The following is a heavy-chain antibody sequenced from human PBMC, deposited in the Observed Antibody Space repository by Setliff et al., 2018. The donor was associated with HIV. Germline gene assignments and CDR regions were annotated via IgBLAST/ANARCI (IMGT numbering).Heavy chain of an antibody. CDR3: ALTAHNLLRGYMDV. CDR1: GGPVSTYY. V-gene: IGHV4-4*07. Sequence: ETLSLTCTVSGGPVSTYYWSWLRQPAGKGLEWIGRFYVGGDTNYNPSLKSRVTMSVDTSKKQFSLKLKSVTAADTAVYYCALTAHNLLRGYMDVWGKGTKVTVSS. J-gene: IGHJ6*03. D-gene: IGHD7-27*01. CDR2: FYVGGDT.